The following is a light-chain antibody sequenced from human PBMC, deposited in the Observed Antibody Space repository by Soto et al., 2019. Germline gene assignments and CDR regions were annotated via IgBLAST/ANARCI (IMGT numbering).Light chain of an antibody. V-gene: IGKV3-20*01. CDR1: QTVTSNY. Sequence: EIVLTRSPGTLSLSPGERATLSCRASQTVTSNYFAWYQQRPGQAPRLLIYGTSSRATGIPGRFSGSGSGTDFTLTISRLDPEDFAVYYCQQYGGSRWTFGQGTKVDIK. CDR3: QQYGGSRWT. CDR2: GTS. J-gene: IGKJ1*01.